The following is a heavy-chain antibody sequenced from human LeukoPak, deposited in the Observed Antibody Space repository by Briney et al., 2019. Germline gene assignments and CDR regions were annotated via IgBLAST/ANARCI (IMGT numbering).Heavy chain of an antibody. CDR2: ISWNSGSI. CDR1: GFTFDDYA. Sequence: PGGSLRLSCAASGFTFDDYAMHWVRQSPGKGLEWASGISWNSGSIGYADSVKGRFTISRDNAKNSLYLQMNSLRAEDTALYYCAKGMIDYGELDYWGQGTLVTVSS. V-gene: IGHV3-9*01. CDR3: AKGMIDYGELDY. J-gene: IGHJ4*02. D-gene: IGHD4-17*01.